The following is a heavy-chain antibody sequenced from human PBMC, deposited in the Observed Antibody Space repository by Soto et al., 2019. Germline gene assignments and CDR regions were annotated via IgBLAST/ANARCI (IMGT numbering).Heavy chain of an antibody. CDR3: ARDKRDLRFLEWSYYFDY. CDR2: ISYDGSNK. CDR1: GFTFSNYA. J-gene: IGHJ4*02. Sequence: QVQLVESGGGVVQPGRSLRLSCAPSGFTFSNYAMHWVRQAPGKGLEWVAVISYDGSNKYYADSVKGRFTISRDNSKNTLYLQMNGLRAEDTAVYYCARDKRDLRFLEWSYYFDYWGQGTLVTVSS. D-gene: IGHD3-3*01. V-gene: IGHV3-30-3*01.